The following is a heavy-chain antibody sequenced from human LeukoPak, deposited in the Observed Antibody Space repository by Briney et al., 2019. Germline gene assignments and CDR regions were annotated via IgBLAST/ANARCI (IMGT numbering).Heavy chain of an antibody. V-gene: IGHV4-34*01. D-gene: IGHD3-22*01. Sequence: LGTLSLTCAVYGGSFSGYYWNWIRPPPWKGLEWVVGINHSGSINYNPSLMSRVTISVDTSKNHFSLKLSSVTAADTAVYYCARSPVSSEGYYYYYYMDVWGKGTTVTVSS. CDR1: GGSFSGYY. J-gene: IGHJ6*03. CDR3: ARSPVSSEGYYYYYYMDV. CDR2: INHSGSI.